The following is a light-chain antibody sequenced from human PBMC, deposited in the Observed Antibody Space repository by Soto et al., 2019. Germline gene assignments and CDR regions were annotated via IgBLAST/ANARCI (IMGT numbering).Light chain of an antibody. J-gene: IGLJ1*01. CDR1: SSDVRSYNL. CDR2: EVS. CDR3: CSYAGSSPWV. Sequence: SVLTQPDSVSGSPGQSITISCTGTSSDVRSYNLVSWYQQHPGKAPKLMIYEVSKRPSGASNRFSGSKTGNTASLTISGLQAEDAAAYYCCSYAGSSPWVFGTGTKVTVL. V-gene: IGLV2-23*02.